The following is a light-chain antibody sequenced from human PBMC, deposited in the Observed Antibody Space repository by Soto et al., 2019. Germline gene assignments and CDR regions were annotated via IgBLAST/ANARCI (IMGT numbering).Light chain of an antibody. CDR2: GAS. CDR3: QQYNKWPPIT. V-gene: IGKV3-15*01. Sequence: EILMTQSPDHLSVSPGERATLSCIACESVSSSYLAWHQQKPGQAPRLLIFGASTRATGIPARFSGSGSGTEFTLTISSLQSEDFAVYYCQQYNKWPPITFGQGTRLEIK. J-gene: IGKJ5*01. CDR1: ESVSSSY.